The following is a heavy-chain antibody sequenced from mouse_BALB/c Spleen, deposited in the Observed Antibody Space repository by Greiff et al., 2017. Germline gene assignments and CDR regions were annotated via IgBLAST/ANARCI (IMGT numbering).Heavy chain of an antibody. CDR3: TYGYAPRLAY. V-gene: IGHV14-4*02. J-gene: IGHJ3*01. CDR2: IDPENGDT. CDR1: GFNIKDYY. Sequence: EVQLQQSGAELVRSGASVKLSFTASGFNIKDYYMHWVKQRPEQGLEWIGWIDPENGDTEYAPKFQGKATMTADTSSNTAYLQLSSLTSEDTAVYYCTYGYAPRLAYWGQGTLVTVSA. D-gene: IGHD2-2*01.